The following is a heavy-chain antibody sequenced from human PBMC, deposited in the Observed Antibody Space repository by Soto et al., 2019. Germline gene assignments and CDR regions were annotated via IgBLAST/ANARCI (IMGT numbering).Heavy chain of an antibody. CDR3: ARPLHYYDGSGYSAY. V-gene: IGHV3-23*01. CDR1: GFTFSSYA. CDR2: ISGSGGST. Sequence: PGGSLRLSCAASGFTFSSYAMSWVRQAPGKGLEWVSAISGSGGSTYYADSVKGRFTISRDNSKNTLYLQMNSLRAEDTAVYYCARPLHYYDGSGYSAYWGQGTLVTVSS. D-gene: IGHD3-22*01. J-gene: IGHJ4*02.